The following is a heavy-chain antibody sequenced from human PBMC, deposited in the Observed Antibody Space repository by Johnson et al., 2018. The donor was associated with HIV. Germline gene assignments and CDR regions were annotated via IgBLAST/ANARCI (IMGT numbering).Heavy chain of an antibody. J-gene: IGHJ3*02. D-gene: IGHD4-23*01. CDR2: ITWNSGSI. CDR1: GFTFDDYA. Sequence: VQLVESGGGVVRPGGSLRLSCAASGFTFDDYAMDWVRQAPGKGLEWVSGITWNSGSIGYADSVKGRFTISRDNAKNSLYLQMNSLRPEDTAVYYCATERAVVSANAFDIWGQGTMVTVSS. V-gene: IGHV3-9*01. CDR3: ATERAVVSANAFDI.